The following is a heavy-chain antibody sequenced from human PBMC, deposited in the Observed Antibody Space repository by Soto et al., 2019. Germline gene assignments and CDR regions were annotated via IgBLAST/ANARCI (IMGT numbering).Heavy chain of an antibody. V-gene: IGHV1-46*01. CDR2: INPSGGST. CDR1: GYTFTSYY. CDR3: AGGTAHDLWFEP. D-gene: IGHD3-16*01. J-gene: IGHJ5*02. Sequence: ASVKVSCKACGYTFTSYYMHWVRQAPGQGLEWMGIINPSGGSTSYAQKFQGRVTMTRDTSTGTVYMELSSLRSEDTAVYYCAGGTAHDLWFEPWGQGTLVTVSS.